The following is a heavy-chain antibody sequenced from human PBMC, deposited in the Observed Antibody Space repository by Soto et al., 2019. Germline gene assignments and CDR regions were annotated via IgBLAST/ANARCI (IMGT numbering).Heavy chain of an antibody. CDR3: ARVQTFFYEGLTGGPVDGFDR. V-gene: IGHV3-21*06. Sequence: GGSLRLSCAASGFTFSRYTMNWVRRAPGKGLEWVSFISTSDNYIYYADSVKGRFTVSRDNAKNSLYLHMHSLRADDTAVYYCARVQTFFYEGLTGGPVDGFDRWGQGTMVTVSS. J-gene: IGHJ3*01. CDR1: GFTFSRYT. D-gene: IGHD3-9*01. CDR2: ISTSDNYI.